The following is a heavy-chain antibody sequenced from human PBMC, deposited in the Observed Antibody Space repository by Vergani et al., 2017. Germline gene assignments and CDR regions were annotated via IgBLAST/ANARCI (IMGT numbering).Heavy chain of an antibody. CDR2: IWYDGSNK. CDR3: ARGPRSIGYSSSWYTEPFDY. J-gene: IGHJ4*02. CDR1: GFTFSSYG. D-gene: IGHD6-13*01. V-gene: IGHV3-33*01. Sequence: VQLLESGGGLVQPGGSLRLSCAASGFTFSSYGMHWVRQAPGKGLEWVAVIWYDGSNKYYADSVKGRFTISRDNSKNTLYLQMNSLRAEDTAVYYCARGPRSIGYSSSWYTEPFDYWGQGTLVTVSS.